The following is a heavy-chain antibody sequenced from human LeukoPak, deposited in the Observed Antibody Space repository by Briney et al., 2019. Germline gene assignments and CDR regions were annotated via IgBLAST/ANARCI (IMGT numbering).Heavy chain of an antibody. CDR2: IYDNGRT. Sequence: PSETLSLTCSVSGGSISRSNYYWGWIRQPPGKGLEWIGSIYDNGRTYYNPSLKSRLTISVDTSKNQFSLKLSPVTAADTAVYYRASSAAADADPLFDYWGQGTLVTVSS. CDR1: GGSISRSNYY. CDR3: ASSAAADADPLFDY. D-gene: IGHD6-13*01. J-gene: IGHJ4*02. V-gene: IGHV4-39*01.